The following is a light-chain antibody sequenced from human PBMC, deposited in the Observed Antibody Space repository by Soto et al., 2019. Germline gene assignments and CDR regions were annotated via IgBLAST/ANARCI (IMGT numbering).Light chain of an antibody. Sequence: DIVMTKSPDSLAVSLGERATINCKSSQSVLSGYNNKNHIAWYHQQPGQSPKLLIYWTSTRQSGVSDRFSGSGSGTDFTLTISSLQAEDVAVYCCQHYNHVPVTFGGGTKVEIK. J-gene: IGKJ4*01. CDR2: WTS. CDR3: QHYNHVPVT. CDR1: QSVLSGYNNKNH. V-gene: IGKV4-1*01.